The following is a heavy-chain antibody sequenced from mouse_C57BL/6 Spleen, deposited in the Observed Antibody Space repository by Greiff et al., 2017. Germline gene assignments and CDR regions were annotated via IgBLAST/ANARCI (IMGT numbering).Heavy chain of an antibody. J-gene: IGHJ2*01. V-gene: IGHV1-82*01. CDR3: ARDYNGSSYFDY. CDR2: IYPGDGDT. D-gene: IGHD1-1*01. CDR1: GYAFSSSW. Sequence: QVQLQQSGPELVKPGASVKISCKASGYAFSSSWMNWVKQRPGKGLEWIGRIYPGDGDTNYNGKFKGKATLTADKSSSTAYMPLSSLTSEDSAVYFCARDYNGSSYFDYWGQGTTLTVSS.